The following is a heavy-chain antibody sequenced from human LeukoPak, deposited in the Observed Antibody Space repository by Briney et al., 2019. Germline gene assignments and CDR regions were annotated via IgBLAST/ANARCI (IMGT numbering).Heavy chain of an antibody. D-gene: IGHD6-19*01. J-gene: IGHJ4*02. CDR1: GGSISSYY. CDR3: TRARSSGWGHNFDY. V-gene: IGHV4-59*01. Sequence: SETLSLTCTVSGGSISSYYWSWIRQPPGKGLEWFGYIYYSGSTNYNPSLKSRVTISVDTSKNQSSLKLSSMTAADTAVYYCTRARSSGWGHNFDYWGQGTRVTVSA. CDR2: IYYSGST.